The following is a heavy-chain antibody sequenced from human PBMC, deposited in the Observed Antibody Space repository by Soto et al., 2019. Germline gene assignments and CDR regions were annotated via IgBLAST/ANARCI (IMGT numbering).Heavy chain of an antibody. CDR2: IYYSGST. J-gene: IGHJ5*02. Sequence: LSLTCTVSGGSISSYYWSWIRQPPGKGLEWIGYIYYSGSTNYNPSLKSRVTISVDTSKNQFSLKLSSVTAADTAVYYCARDGGFREHGWFDPWGQGTLVTVSS. CDR1: GGSISSYY. V-gene: IGHV4-59*01. D-gene: IGHD3-16*01. CDR3: ARDGGFREHGWFDP.